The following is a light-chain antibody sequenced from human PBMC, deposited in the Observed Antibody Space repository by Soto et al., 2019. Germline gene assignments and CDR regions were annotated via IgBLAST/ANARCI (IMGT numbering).Light chain of an antibody. J-gene: IGKJ1*01. CDR3: QQYNTYWT. V-gene: IGKV1-5*03. CDR2: EAS. CDR1: QSISTW. Sequence: DIQMTQSPSTLSASVGDRVTITCRASQSISTWLAWYQQKPGKAPNLLMYEASILQSGVPSRFRGSGSGTEFPLTITNLQPDDFATYYCQQYNTYWTFGQGTKVEIK.